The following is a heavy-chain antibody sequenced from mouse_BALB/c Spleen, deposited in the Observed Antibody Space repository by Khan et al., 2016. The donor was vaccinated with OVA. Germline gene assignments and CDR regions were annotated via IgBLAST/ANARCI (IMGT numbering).Heavy chain of an antibody. D-gene: IGHD2-2*01. CDR2: IDPFSGGT. J-gene: IGHJ3*01. CDR1: GYSFTTYY. V-gene: IGHV1S135*01. CDR3: KKHGCFAWFTY. Sequence: IQLVQSGPELMKPGASVKISCRASGYSFTTYYIHWMMQSHGKSLEWIGYIDPFSGGTTYNQKFKGKATLTVDKSSSTADIHLSNLTSEDSAVNYCKKHGCFAWFTYWGQGTPVTVSA.